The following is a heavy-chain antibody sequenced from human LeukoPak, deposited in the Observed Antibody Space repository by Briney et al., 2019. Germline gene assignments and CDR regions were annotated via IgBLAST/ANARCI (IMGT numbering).Heavy chain of an antibody. Sequence: GASVKVSCKASGYTFTSYGISWVRQAPRQGLEWMGWISAYNGNTNYAQKLQGRVTMTTDTSTSTAYMELRSLRSDDTAVYYCARVSASGFLEWLSIIHAFDIWGQGTMVTVSS. D-gene: IGHD3-3*01. CDR1: GYTFTSYG. CDR3: ARVSASGFLEWLSIIHAFDI. V-gene: IGHV1-18*01. J-gene: IGHJ3*02. CDR2: ISAYNGNT.